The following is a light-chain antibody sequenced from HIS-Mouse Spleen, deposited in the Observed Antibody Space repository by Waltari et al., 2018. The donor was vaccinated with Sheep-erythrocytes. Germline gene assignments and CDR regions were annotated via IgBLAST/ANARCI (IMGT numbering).Light chain of an antibody. J-gene: IGLJ2*01. CDR3: QAWDSSTGVV. CDR1: KLGDKY. Sequence: SYELTQPPSVSVSPGQTASITCSGDKLGDKYACWYHQKPGQSPVLVIYQDSKRPSGLPDRFSGSNSGNTATLTIGGTQAMDEADYYCQAWDSSTGVVFGGGTKLTVL. V-gene: IGLV3-1*01. CDR2: QDS.